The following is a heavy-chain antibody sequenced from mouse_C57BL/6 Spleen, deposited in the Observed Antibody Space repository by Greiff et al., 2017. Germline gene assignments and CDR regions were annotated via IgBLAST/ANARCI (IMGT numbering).Heavy chain of an antibody. V-gene: IGHV5-9*01. Sequence: DVKLVESGGGLVKPGGSLKLSCAASGFTFSSYTMSWVRQTPEKRLEWVATISGGGGNTYYPDSVMGRFTISRDNAKYPLYLQMSSLSSEDTALYYCARPDGYLYYFGYWGQGTTLTVSS. D-gene: IGHD2-3*01. CDR2: ISGGGGNT. J-gene: IGHJ2*01. CDR3: ARPDGYLYYFGY. CDR1: GFTFSSYT.